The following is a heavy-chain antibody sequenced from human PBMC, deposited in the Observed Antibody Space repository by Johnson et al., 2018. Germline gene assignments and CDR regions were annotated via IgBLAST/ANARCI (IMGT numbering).Heavy chain of an antibody. V-gene: IGHV1-69*01. D-gene: IGHD3-22*01. CDR2: IIPIFGTA. CDR1: GGTFSNFA. J-gene: IGHJ3*02. CDR3: AGGYYSDRSVYYPDYDAFDI. Sequence: QVQLVQSGAEVKKPGSSVKVSCKASGGTFSNFAFSWVRQAPGQGLEWMGGIIPIFGTANYAQKFQGRVTITADGSTTAYMELSSLTSEDTAVYYCAGGYYSDRSVYYPDYDAFDIWGQGTMVTVAS.